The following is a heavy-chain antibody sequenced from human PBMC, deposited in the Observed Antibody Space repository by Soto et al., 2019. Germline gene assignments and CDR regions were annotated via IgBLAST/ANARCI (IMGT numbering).Heavy chain of an antibody. CDR1: GFTFSDYY. Sequence: QVQLVESGGGLVKPGESLRISCAASGFTFSDYYMTWIRQAPGKGLEWVSYISGSGTTIYYADSAKGRFTISRDNAKNSLQLQMYSMRAEDTAIYYCAGSGTRITGLLFDYWGQGTLVTVSS. CDR2: ISGSGTTI. D-gene: IGHD3-10*01. CDR3: AGSGTRITGLLFDY. J-gene: IGHJ4*02. V-gene: IGHV3-11*01.